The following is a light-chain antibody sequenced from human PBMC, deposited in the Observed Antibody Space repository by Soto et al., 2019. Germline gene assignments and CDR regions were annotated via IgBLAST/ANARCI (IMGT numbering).Light chain of an antibody. CDR2: DAS. CDR1: QSVSSSY. Sequence: EIVLTQSPGTLSLSPGERATLSCRASQSVSSSYLAWYQQKPGQAPRLLIYDASNRATGIPARFSGSGSGTDFTLTISSLQPEDFAVYYCQQYGSSPPTITFGQGTRLEIK. J-gene: IGKJ5*01. CDR3: QQYGSSPPTIT. V-gene: IGKV3-20*01.